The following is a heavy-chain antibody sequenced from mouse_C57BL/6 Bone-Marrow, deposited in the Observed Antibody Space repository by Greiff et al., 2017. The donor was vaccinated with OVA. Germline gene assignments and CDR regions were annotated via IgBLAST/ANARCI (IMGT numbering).Heavy chain of an antibody. Sequence: QVQLTESGPELARPWASVKISCQAFYTFSRRVHFAIRDTNYWMQWVKQRPGQGMDWFGAICPGHGDTSYNQKFKGKATLTADKSSSTADRQLISLTSDDSAVYYCACGYGYYSNYYFDDWVQGTTLTVSS. V-gene: IGHV1-87*01. J-gene: IGHJ2*01. CDR1: YTFSRRVH. CDR2: GQGMDWFG. D-gene: IGHD2-5*01. CDR3: SDDSAVYYCACGYGYYSNYYFDD.